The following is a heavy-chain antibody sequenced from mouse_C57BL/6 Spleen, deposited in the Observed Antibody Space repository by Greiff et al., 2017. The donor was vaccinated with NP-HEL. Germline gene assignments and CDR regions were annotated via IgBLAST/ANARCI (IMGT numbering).Heavy chain of an antibody. V-gene: IGHV1-63*01. CDR2: IYPGGGYT. CDR3: ARYDYDGGCAY. Sequence: QVQLQQSGAELVRPGTSVKMSCKASGYTFTNYWIGWAKQRPGHGLEWIGDIYPGGGYTNYNEKFKGKATLTADKSSSTAYMQFSSLTSEDSAIYYCARYDYDGGCAYWGQGTLVTVSA. D-gene: IGHD2-4*01. J-gene: IGHJ3*01. CDR1: GYTFTNYW.